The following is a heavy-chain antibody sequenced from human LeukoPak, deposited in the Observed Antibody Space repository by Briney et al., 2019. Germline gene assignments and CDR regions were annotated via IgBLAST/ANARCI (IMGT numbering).Heavy chain of an antibody. Sequence: PGGSLRLSCGASGFTFSSYWMHWVRQAPGKGLVWVSRINNDGSSTSYADSVQGRFTISRDNAKNSLYLQMNSLRAEDTAVYYCARVLDIVVVPAAIASDYWGQGTLVTVSS. D-gene: IGHD2-2*03. CDR3: ARVLDIVVVPAAIASDY. V-gene: IGHV3-74*01. CDR2: INNDGSST. CDR1: GFTFSSYW. J-gene: IGHJ4*02.